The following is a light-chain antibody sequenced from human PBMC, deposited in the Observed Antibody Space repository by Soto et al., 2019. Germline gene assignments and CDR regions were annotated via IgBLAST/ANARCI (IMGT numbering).Light chain of an antibody. V-gene: IGKV3-15*01. Sequence: EIVMTQSPATLSVSPGERATLSCRASQSVSSNLAWYQQKPDHAPWLLIYGASTRATGIPARFSGSGSGTEFTLIISSPQSEDFAVYYCPQYNNWRHLFGQGTKVEIK. CDR1: QSVSSN. CDR2: GAS. J-gene: IGKJ1*01. CDR3: PQYNNWRHL.